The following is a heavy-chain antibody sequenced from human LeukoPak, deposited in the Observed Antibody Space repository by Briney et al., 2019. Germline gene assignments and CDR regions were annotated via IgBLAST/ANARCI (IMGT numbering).Heavy chain of an antibody. J-gene: IGHJ4*02. V-gene: IGHV5-51*01. Sequence: GESLKISCKGSGYSFSTYWIGWVRQMPGEGLEWMGTIYPGDSDTRYSPSFQGQVTISADKSISTAYLQWSNLKDSDTAMYYCARRHDNTGYFVYWGQGTLVTVSS. CDR1: GYSFSTYW. CDR3: ARRHDNTGYFVY. D-gene: IGHD3-22*01. CDR2: IYPGDSDT.